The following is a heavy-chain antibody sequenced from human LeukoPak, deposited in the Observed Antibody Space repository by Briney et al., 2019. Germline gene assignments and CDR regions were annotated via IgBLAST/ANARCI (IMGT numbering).Heavy chain of an antibody. CDR1: EFAFSSYS. J-gene: IGHJ6*02. Sequence: PGGALRLFCAASEFAFSSYSMNWVRQPPGKGLEWVSSISSSSSYIYYADSVKGRFTISRDNAKNSLYLQMNSLRAEDTAVYYCARGSGYDYYYGMDVWGQGTTVTVSS. CDR2: ISSSSSYI. CDR3: ARGSGYDYYYGMDV. D-gene: IGHD3-22*01. V-gene: IGHV3-21*01.